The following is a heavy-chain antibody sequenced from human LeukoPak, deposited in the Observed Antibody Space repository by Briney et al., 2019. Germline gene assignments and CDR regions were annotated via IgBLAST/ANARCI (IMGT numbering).Heavy chain of an antibody. J-gene: IGHJ4*02. CDR2: IDYSGST. Sequence: SETLSLTCTVSGGSISSSSYYWGWIRQPPGKGLEWIGSIDYSGSTYYNPSLKSRVTISVDTSKNQFSLKLSSATAADTAVYYCARRVHSTGSGSFDYWGQGTLVTVSS. CDR1: GGSISSSSYY. V-gene: IGHV4-39*07. D-gene: IGHD3-10*01. CDR3: ARRVHSTGSGSFDY.